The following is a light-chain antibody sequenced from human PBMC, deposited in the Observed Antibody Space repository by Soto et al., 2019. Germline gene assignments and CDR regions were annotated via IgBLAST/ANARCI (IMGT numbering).Light chain of an antibody. CDR2: GAS. J-gene: IGKJ5*01. CDR3: QQYGSSPPSST. V-gene: IGKV3-20*01. CDR1: QRVSSGY. Sequence: EIVLTPSPGTLSLSPGERATLSCRASQRVSSGYLAWYQQKPGQAPRLLIYGASNRATDIPDRFSGRGSGTDFTLTISRLEPEDFAVYYCQQYGSSPPSSTFGQGTRLEI.